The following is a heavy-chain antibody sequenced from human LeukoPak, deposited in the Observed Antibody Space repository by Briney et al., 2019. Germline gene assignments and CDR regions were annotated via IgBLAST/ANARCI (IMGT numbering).Heavy chain of an antibody. D-gene: IGHD3-9*01. CDR3: ARANYDILTGYPLLIFDY. J-gene: IGHJ4*02. CDR2: IYTSGST. V-gene: IGHV4-4*07. Sequence: SETLSLTCTVSGGSISSYYWSWIRQPAGKGLEWIGRIYTSGSTNYNPSLKSRVTMSVDTSKNQFSLKLSSVTAADTAVYYCARANYDILTGYPLLIFDYWGQGTLVTVSS. CDR1: GGSISSYY.